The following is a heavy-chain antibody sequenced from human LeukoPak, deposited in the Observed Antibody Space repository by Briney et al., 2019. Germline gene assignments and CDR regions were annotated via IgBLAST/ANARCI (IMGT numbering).Heavy chain of an antibody. D-gene: IGHD4-11*01. CDR3: ARAPSSVTLYFFDY. V-gene: IGHV1-2*02. CDR1: GYTSRGNY. CDR2: IDANNGDT. J-gene: IGHJ4*01. Sequence: ASVKVSCKASGYTSRGNYIHWRRQAPGQGLEWMGWIDANNGDTKSAQKFQGRVTMSRDTSISTAYMDLSSLSPDDAAVYYCARAPSSVTLYFFDYWGQRTLVTVSP.